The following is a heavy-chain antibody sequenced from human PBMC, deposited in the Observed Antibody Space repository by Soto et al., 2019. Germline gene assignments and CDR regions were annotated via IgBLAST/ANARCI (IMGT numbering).Heavy chain of an antibody. CDR3: PRRHPRFSSGL. CDR1: GGSVSSGGQY. V-gene: IGHV4-31*03. CDR2: IYYSGDT. J-gene: IGHJ2*01. Sequence: QVQLQESGPGLVKPSQTLSLTCTVSGGSVSSGGQYWSWIRQHPGKGLEWIGNIYYSGDTFYNPSLRSRITISVDTSRTQFSLSLSSVTAADPAVYYCPRRHPRFSSGLWGRGTLLTVSS. D-gene: IGHD4-17*01.